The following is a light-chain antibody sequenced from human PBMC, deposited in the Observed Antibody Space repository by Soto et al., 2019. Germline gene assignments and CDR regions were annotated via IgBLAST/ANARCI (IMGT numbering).Light chain of an antibody. Sequence: DIQMTQSPSSLSASVGDRVTITCQASQDITNYLSWYQQKPGKAPKLLIYGVSNLQTVVPSRFSGGGSGTDFTLTIRGLQPEDIATYYCQHYGDFPFTFGPGTKVEI. CDR1: QDITNY. V-gene: IGKV1-33*01. CDR2: GVS. CDR3: QHYGDFPFT. J-gene: IGKJ3*01.